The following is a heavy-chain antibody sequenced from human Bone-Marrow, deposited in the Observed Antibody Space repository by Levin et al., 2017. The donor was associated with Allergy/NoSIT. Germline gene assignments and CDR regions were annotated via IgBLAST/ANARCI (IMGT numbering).Heavy chain of an antibody. CDR3: ARASRTSAGGVHSA. V-gene: IGHV1-18*01. D-gene: IGHD3-10*01. CDR1: GYTFTNYG. J-gene: IGHJ5*02. Sequence: GESLKISCKTSGYTFTNYGISWVRQAPGRRFEWMGWISAYNANTHYAQKVQDRVTMTTDTSSGTAYMELTNLRSDDTAVYFCARASRTSAGGVHSAWGQGTLVTVSS. CDR2: ISAYNANT.